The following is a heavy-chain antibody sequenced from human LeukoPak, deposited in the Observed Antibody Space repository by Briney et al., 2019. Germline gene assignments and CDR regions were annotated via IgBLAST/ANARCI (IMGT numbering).Heavy chain of an antibody. D-gene: IGHD3-22*01. CDR3: ARDPHYYDSSRYSFDI. V-gene: IGHV1-2*02. Sequence: GASVKVSCKASGYTFTGYYMHWVRQAPGQGLEWMGWINPNSGGTNYAQKFQGRVTMTRDTSISTAYMELSRLRSDDTAVYYCARDPHYYDSSRYSFDIWGQGTMVTVSS. CDR2: INPNSGGT. J-gene: IGHJ3*02. CDR1: GYTFTGYY.